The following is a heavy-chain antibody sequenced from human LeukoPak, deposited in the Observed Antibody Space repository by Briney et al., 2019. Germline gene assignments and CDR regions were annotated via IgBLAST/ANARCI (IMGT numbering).Heavy chain of an antibody. V-gene: IGHV4-34*01. Sequence: PSETLSLTCAVYGASFNDYYWTWIRQPPGGELEWIGEVNHGGYTNYNPTLKSRVTISVDTSKNQFSLKLSSVTAADTAVYYCARLRGGYCTNGVCYHLDYWGQGTLVTVSS. D-gene: IGHD2-8*01. CDR1: GASFNDYY. CDR2: VNHGGYT. CDR3: ARLRGGYCTNGVCYHLDY. J-gene: IGHJ4*02.